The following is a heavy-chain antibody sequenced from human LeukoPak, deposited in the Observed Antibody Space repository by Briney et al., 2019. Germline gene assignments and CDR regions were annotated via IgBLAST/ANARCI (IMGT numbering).Heavy chain of an antibody. D-gene: IGHD3-16*01. CDR3: ARGGGLDV. Sequence: GGSLRLSCAVSGFTFSGFWMSWSRQAPGKGLEWVASINHNGNVNYYVDSVKGRFTISRDNAKNSLYLQMSNLRAEDTAAYFCARGGGLDVWGQGATVTVSS. V-gene: IGHV3-7*03. CDR2: INHNGNVN. J-gene: IGHJ6*02. CDR1: GFTFSGFW.